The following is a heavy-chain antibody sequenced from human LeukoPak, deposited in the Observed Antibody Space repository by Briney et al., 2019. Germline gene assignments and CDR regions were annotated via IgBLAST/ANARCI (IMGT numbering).Heavy chain of an antibody. D-gene: IGHD6-13*01. CDR3: ARVGPGYSSSWSNWFDP. J-gene: IGHJ5*02. CDR2: IYYSGST. V-gene: IGHV4-61*01. Sequence: SETLSLTCTVSGGSVSSGSYYWSWIRQPQGKGLEWIGYIYYSGSTNYNPSLKSRVTISVDTSKNQFSLKLSSVTAADTAVYYCARVGPGYSSSWSNWFDPWGQGTLVTVSS. CDR1: GGSVSSGSYY.